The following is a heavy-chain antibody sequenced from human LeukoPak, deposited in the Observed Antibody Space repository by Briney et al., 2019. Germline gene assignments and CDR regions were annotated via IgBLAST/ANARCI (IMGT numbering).Heavy chain of an antibody. V-gene: IGHV4-4*07. D-gene: IGHD3-22*01. CDR3: ARDMYYDSSGYSYSXNAFDI. CDR1: GGSISSDY. Sequence: PPETLSLTCTVSGGSISSDYWSWIRQPAGKGLEWIGRIDTSVSTNYNPSLRSRVTMSVDTSKDQFSLKLSSVTAADTALYYCARDMYYDSSGYSYSXNAFDIWGQGTMVTVSS. CDR2: IDTSVST. J-gene: IGHJ3*02.